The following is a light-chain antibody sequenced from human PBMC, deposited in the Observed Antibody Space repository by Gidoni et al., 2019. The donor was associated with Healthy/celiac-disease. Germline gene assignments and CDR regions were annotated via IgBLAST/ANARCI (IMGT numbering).Light chain of an antibody. CDR2: GAS. Sequence: EIVMTQSPATLSVSTGERATLSCRASQSVSSNLAWYQQKPGQAPRLLIYGASTSATGIPARFSGSGSGTEFTLTISILQSEDFAVYYCQQYNNWPPWTFGQGTKVEIK. CDR3: QQYNNWPPWT. V-gene: IGKV3-15*01. CDR1: QSVSSN. J-gene: IGKJ1*01.